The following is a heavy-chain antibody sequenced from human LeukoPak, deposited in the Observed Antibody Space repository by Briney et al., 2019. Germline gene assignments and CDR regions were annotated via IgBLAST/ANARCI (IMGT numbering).Heavy chain of an antibody. V-gene: IGHV3-15*01. CDR1: GFTVSNAW. Sequence: GGSLRLSCAASGFTVSNAWMSWVRQAPGKGLEWVGRIKSKTDGETTDYAAPVKGRFTISRDDSKNTLYLQMNSLKTEDTAVYYCTTVYSDSSGYYFNYCDYWGQGTLVTVSS. CDR3: TTVYSDSSGYYFNYCDY. D-gene: IGHD3-22*01. CDR2: IKSKTDGETT. J-gene: IGHJ4*02.